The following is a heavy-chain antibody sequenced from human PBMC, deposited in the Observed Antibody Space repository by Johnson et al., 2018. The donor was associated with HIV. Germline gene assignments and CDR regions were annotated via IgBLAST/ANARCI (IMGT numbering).Heavy chain of an antibody. Sequence: VQLVESGGGLVQPGGSLRLSCAASGFTFSSYWLSWVRQAPGKGLEWMANIKQDGSEKYYVDSVRGRLTIARATAKNSLYLQMNSLRAEYTAVYYCARDPDLDAFDIWGQGTMVTVSS. CDR1: GFTFSSYW. CDR3: ARDPDLDAFDI. D-gene: IGHD1-14*01. V-gene: IGHV3-7*05. J-gene: IGHJ3*02. CDR2: IKQDGSEK.